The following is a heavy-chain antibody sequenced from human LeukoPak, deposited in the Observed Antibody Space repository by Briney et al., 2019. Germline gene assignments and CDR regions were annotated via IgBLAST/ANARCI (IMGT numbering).Heavy chain of an antibody. CDR1: GFTFSSYT. D-gene: IGHD3-10*01. CDR3: ARESWGEGSFDY. Sequence: PGGSLRLSCAASGFTFSSYTMSWVRQAPGKGLEWVSLISSSSSHIHYADSVKGRFTISRDNAKNSLYLQMNSLRAEDTAVYYCARESWGEGSFDYWGQGTLVTVSS. V-gene: IGHV3-21*01. J-gene: IGHJ4*02. CDR2: ISSSSSHI.